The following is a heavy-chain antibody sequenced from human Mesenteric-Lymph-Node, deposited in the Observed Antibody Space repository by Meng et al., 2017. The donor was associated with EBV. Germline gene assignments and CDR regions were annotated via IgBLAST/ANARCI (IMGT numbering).Heavy chain of an antibody. CDR2: VSVNGGNT. Sequence: EVQLLESXXGXVXXGGXLSLSCAASGFTLSSYDMSWVRQAPGKGLEWVSAVSVNGGNTYYADSVKGRFTISRDNSKNTLYLQMNSLRAEDTAVYYCAKDYYDNSGYYNYWGQGTLVTVSS. CDR1: GFTLSSYD. J-gene: IGHJ4*02. CDR3: AKDYYDNSGYYNY. V-gene: IGHV3-23*01. D-gene: IGHD3-22*01.